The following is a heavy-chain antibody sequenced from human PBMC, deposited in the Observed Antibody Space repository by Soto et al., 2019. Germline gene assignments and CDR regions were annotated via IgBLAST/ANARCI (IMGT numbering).Heavy chain of an antibody. CDR2: IYWDDDK. CDR3: AVFLRGYALDY. D-gene: IGHD1-1*01. Sequence: QITLKESGPTLVKPTQTLTLTCTFSGFSLSTSGVGVGWIRQPPGKALEWLALIYWDDDKRYSPSLKSRLTXTXXTSKDQVLLTMPTMDPVDTATYCCAVFLRGYALDYWGQGTLVTVSS. V-gene: IGHV2-5*02. CDR1: GFSLSTSGVG. J-gene: IGHJ4*02.